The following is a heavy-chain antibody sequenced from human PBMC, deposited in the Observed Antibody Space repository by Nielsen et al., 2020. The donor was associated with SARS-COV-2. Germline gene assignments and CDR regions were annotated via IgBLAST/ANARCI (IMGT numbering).Heavy chain of an antibody. CDR1: GFTFSSYA. CDR2: ISGGGGST. D-gene: IGHD6-13*01. V-gene: IGHV3-23*01. J-gene: IGHJ4*02. CDR3: TRGGYSSSYYVAY. Sequence: GGSLRLSCAASGFTFSSYAMSWVRQAPGKGLEWVSVISGGGGSTYYADSVKGRFTISRDNSKNTLYLQMNSLRAEDTAIYFCTRGGYSSSYYVAYWGQGSLVTVSS.